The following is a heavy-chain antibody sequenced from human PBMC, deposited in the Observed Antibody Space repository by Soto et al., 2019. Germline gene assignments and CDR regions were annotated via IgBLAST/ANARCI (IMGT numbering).Heavy chain of an antibody. CDR1: GFTFSSYG. V-gene: IGHV3-33*01. J-gene: IGHJ4*02. D-gene: IGHD3-9*01. CDR3: ASTLTYYDILTGPN. CDR2: IWYDGSNK. Sequence: GGSLRLSCAASGFTFSSYGMHWVRQAPGKGLEWVAVIWYDGSNKYYADSVKGRFTISRDNSKNTLYLQMNSLRAEDTAVYYCASTLTYYDILTGPNWGQGTLVTVSS.